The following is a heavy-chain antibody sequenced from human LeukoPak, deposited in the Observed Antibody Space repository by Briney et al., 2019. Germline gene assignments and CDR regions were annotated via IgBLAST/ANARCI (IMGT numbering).Heavy chain of an antibody. CDR2: ISASGGST. D-gene: IGHD2-15*01. J-gene: IGHJ5*02. CDR1: GFTCSTSA. CDR3: SNDTCNGGSCYDYDSDP. Sequence: PGGSLRLSCAASGFTCSTSAMTWVRQAPGKGLEWVSGISASGGSTYHADSVKGRFTISRDNSKNTLYLQVNSLRAEDTAIYYCSNDTCNGGSCYDYDSDPWGQGTLVTVSS. V-gene: IGHV3-23*01.